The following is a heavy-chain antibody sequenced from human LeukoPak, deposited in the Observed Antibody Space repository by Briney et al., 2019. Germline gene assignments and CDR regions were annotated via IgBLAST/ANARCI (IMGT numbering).Heavy chain of an antibody. CDR1: GFTFSSYG. J-gene: IGHJ4*02. CDR2: ISYDGSNK. V-gene: IGHV3-30*18. Sequence: GGSLRLSCAASGFTFSSYGMHWVRQAPGKGLEWVAVISYDGSNKYYADSVKGRFTISRDNSKNTLYLQMNSLRAEDTAVYYCAKDLFVYSGWLYFDYWGQGTLVTVSS. CDR3: AKDLFVYSGWLYFDY. D-gene: IGHD6-19*01.